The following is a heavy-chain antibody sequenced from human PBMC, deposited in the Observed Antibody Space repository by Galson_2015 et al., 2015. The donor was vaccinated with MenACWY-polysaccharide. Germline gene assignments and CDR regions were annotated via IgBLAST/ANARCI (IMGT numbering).Heavy chain of an antibody. D-gene: IGHD5-12*01. CDR3: ARGYNAYD. CDR1: GFTFSTYW. J-gene: IGHJ4*02. CDR2: IKSDGSGT. V-gene: IGHV3-74*01. Sequence: SLRLSCAASGFTFSTYWMHWVRQAPGKGLVWVSRIKSDGSGTNYADSVKGRFTISRDNAKNTLYPQMNRLRAEDTALYYCARGYNAYDWGQGTLVTVSA.